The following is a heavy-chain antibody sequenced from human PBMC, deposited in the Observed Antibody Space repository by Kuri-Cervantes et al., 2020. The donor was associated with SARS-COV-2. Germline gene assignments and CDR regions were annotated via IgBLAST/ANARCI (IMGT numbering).Heavy chain of an antibody. Sequence: GESLKISCAASGFTFSSYAMHWVRQAPGKGLEWVAVISYDGSNEYYADSVKGRFTISRDNSENTLFLQMSSLSAEDAAMYYCARDPLVRGYHDFWNDNNWFESWGQGTLVTVSS. CDR2: ISYDGSNE. CDR3: ARDPLVRGYHDFWNDNNWFES. J-gene: IGHJ5*01. CDR1: GFTFSSYA. D-gene: IGHD3-3*01. V-gene: IGHV3-30-3*01.